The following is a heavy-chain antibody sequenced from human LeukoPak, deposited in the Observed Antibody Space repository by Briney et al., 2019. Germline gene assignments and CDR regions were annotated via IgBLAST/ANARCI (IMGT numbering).Heavy chain of an antibody. D-gene: IGHD2-2*01. Sequence: TSETLSLTCSVYGGSFSGYYWIWIRQPPGKGLEWIGEINHSGSTNYNPSLKSRVTISVDTSKNQFSLKLSSVTAADTAVYYCARGTYGYCSSTSCWNRAFDIWGQGTMVTVSS. CDR2: INHSGST. J-gene: IGHJ3*02. CDR3: ARGTYGYCSSTSCWNRAFDI. CDR1: GGSFSGYY. V-gene: IGHV4-34*01.